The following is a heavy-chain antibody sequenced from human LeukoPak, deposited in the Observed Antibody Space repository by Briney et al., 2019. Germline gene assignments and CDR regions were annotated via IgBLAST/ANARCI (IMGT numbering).Heavy chain of an antibody. J-gene: IGHJ4*02. CDR2: INAANGNT. Sequence: ASVKVSYKASGYTFTSYAMHWVRQAPGQRLEWLGWINAANGNTKYSRNLQGRVTISRDTSASTAYMELRSLRSEDTAVYYCARGDVRWTLLPPHYYFDYWGQGTLITVSS. D-gene: IGHD2-15*01. V-gene: IGHV1-3*01. CDR3: ARGDVRWTLLPPHYYFDY. CDR1: GYTFTSYA.